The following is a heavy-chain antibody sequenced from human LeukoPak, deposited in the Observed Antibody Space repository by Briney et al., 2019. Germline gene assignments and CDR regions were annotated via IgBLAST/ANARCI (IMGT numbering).Heavy chain of an antibody. CDR1: GSRFTSYW. CDR2: IYPGDSDT. Sequence: GESLQISCQGSGSRFTSYWIGWVRQMPGKGLEWMGIIYPGDSDTRYSPSFQGQVTISADKSISTAYLQWSSLKASDTAMYYCARTYYDSSGYLDYWGQGTLVTVSS. CDR3: ARTYYDSSGYLDY. V-gene: IGHV5-51*01. D-gene: IGHD3-22*01. J-gene: IGHJ4*02.